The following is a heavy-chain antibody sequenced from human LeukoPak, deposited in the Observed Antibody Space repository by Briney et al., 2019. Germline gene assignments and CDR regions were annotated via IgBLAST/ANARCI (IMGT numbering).Heavy chain of an antibody. J-gene: IGHJ1*01. V-gene: IGHV1-24*01. CDR1: GYTLTELS. Sequence: ASVKVSCKVSGYTLTELSMHWVRQAPGKGLEWMGGFDPEDGETIYAQKFQGRVTMTEDTSTDTAYTELSSLRSEDTAVYYCATLAFSGVAAAGTDFQHWGQGTLVTVSS. CDR2: FDPEDGET. CDR3: ATLAFSGVAAAGTDFQH. D-gene: IGHD6-13*01.